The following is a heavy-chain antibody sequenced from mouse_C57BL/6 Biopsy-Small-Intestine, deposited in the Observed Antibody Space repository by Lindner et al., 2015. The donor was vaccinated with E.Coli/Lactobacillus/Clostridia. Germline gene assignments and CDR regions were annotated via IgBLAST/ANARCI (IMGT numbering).Heavy chain of an antibody. J-gene: IGHJ2*02. CDR2: ISPYYGNT. CDR1: GYSFTDYN. Sequence: VQLQESGTELVTPGASVKISCKASGYSFTDYNMNWVKQSHGKSLEWIGNISPYYGNTNYNQKFKGKATLTVDKSSSTAYVQLSSLTSEDSAVYFCARGGGPGYYFDYWGQGTSLTVSS. D-gene: IGHD3-3*01. CDR3: ARGGGPGYYFDY. V-gene: IGHV1-39*01.